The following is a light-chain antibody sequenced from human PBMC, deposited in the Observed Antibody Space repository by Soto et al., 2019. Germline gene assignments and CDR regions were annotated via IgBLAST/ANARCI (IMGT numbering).Light chain of an antibody. J-gene: IGKJ2*01. CDR1: QSLLHSNGYNY. CDR3: MQALQAPNT. V-gene: IGKV2-28*01. Sequence: VMTQSRLSLPVTPGEPASISCRSSQSLLHSNGYNYLEGYLQKPGQSPQLLIYLGSTRDSGVPDRFRGSASGTDFTLKITRVEAEDVGIYYCMQALQAPNTFGQGTQV. CDR2: LGS.